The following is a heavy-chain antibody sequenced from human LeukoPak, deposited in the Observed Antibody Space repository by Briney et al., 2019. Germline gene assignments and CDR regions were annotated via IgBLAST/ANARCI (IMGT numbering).Heavy chain of an antibody. D-gene: IGHD3-9*01. J-gene: IGHJ4*02. Sequence: GGSLRLSCAASGFTFSSYAMHWVRQAPGKGLEWVAVISYDGSNKYYADSVKSRFTISRDNSKNTLYLQMNSLRAEDTAVYYCARELLVGDILTGYYNPAGYWGQGTLVTVSS. CDR1: GFTFSSYA. CDR3: ARELLVGDILTGYYNPAGY. CDR2: ISYDGSNK. V-gene: IGHV3-30*04.